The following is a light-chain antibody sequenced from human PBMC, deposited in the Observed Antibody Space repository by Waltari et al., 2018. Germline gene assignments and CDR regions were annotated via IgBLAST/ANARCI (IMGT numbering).Light chain of an antibody. V-gene: IGLV2-23*01. CDR3: CSYAGSSTWV. CDR1: NSDVGSYNF. Sequence: QSALTQPASVSGSTGQSITISCTGTNSDVGSYNFVSWFQPHRGKAPKLIIYDGSKRPSGISNRFSGSKSGNTASLTISGLQAGDETDYYCCSYAGSSTWVFGGGTKLTVL. CDR2: DGS. J-gene: IGLJ3*02.